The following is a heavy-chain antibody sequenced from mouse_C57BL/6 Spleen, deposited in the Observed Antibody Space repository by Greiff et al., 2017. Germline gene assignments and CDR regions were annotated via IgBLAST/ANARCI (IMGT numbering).Heavy chain of an antibody. D-gene: IGHD2-3*01. CDR1: GYAFSSSW. J-gene: IGHJ3*01. Sequence: VQLQQSGPELVKPGASVKISCKASGYAFSSSWMNWVKQRPGKGLEWIGRISPGDGDTNYNGKFKGKATLTADKSSSTAYMQLSSLTSEDSAVYFCARSDGYLLAYWGQGTLVTVSA. CDR3: ARSDGYLLAY. CDR2: ISPGDGDT. V-gene: IGHV1-82*01.